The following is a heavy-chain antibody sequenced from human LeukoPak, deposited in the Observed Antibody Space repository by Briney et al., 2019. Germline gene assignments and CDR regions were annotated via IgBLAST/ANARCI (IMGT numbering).Heavy chain of an antibody. CDR2: ISCNSGSI. Sequence: GRSLRLSCAASGFTFDDYAMHWVRQAPGKGLEWVSGISCNSGSIGYADSVKGRFTISRDNARNTLYLQMNSLRAEDTALYYCAKGPCGSSTHGIDYWGQGTLVTVSS. D-gene: IGHD2-2*01. CDR3: AKGPCGSSTHGIDY. V-gene: IGHV3-9*01. J-gene: IGHJ4*02. CDR1: GFTFDDYA.